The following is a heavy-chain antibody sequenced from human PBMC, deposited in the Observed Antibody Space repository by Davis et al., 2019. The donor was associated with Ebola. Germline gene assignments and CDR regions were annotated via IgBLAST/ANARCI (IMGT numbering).Heavy chain of an antibody. CDR3: TSTVTNGDY. J-gene: IGHJ4*02. CDR2: ISWNSGSI. D-gene: IGHD4-17*01. CDR1: GFAFDDYA. V-gene: IGHV3-9*01. Sequence: SLKISCAASGFAFDDYAMHWVRQAPGKGLEWVSGISWNSGSIGYADSVKGRFTISRDNAKNSLYLQMNSLKTEDTAVYYCTSTVTNGDYWGQGTLVTVSS.